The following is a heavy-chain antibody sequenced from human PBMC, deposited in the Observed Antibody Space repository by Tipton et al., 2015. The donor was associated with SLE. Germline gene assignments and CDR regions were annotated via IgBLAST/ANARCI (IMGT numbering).Heavy chain of an antibody. V-gene: IGHV4-61*05. CDR3: ARHGVWFDP. D-gene: IGHD3-16*01. CDR2: IYYSEST. Sequence: LRLSCTVSGGSISSSSYYWGWIRQPPGKGLEWIGYIYYSESTNYNPSLKSRVTISVDTSKNQFSLKLSSVTAADTAVYYCARHGVWFDPWGQGTLVTVSS. CDR1: GGSISSSSYY. J-gene: IGHJ5*02.